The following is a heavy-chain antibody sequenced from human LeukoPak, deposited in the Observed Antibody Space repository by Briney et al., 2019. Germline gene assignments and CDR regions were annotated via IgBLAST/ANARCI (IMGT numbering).Heavy chain of an antibody. J-gene: IGHJ3*02. CDR1: GVSITSNRY. D-gene: IGHD2-15*01. CDR2: IFYSGTT. CDR3: ARDRRYCSGGSCYRRAFDI. V-gene: IGHV4-39*07. Sequence: SETLSLTCTVSGVSITSNRYWGWIRQPPGKGLEWIGSIFYSGTTYYNPSLKSRVTISVDTSKNQFSLKLSSVTAADTAVYYCARDRRYCSGGSCYRRAFDIWGQGTMVTVSS.